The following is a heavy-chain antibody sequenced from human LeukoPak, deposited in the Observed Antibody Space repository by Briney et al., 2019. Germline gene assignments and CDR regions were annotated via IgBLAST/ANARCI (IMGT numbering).Heavy chain of an antibody. Sequence: SQTLSLTCTVSGGSISSGNYYWSWIRQPPGKGLEWIGYIYYRGNTYYNPSLKSRVTLSVDTSKNQFSLKLTSVTAADTAVYSCARARFGEFFNYSYGMDVWGKGTMVTVSS. CDR1: GGSISSGNYY. J-gene: IGHJ6*04. V-gene: IGHV4-30-4*01. CDR3: ARARFGEFFNYSYGMDV. CDR2: IYYRGNT. D-gene: IGHD3-10*01.